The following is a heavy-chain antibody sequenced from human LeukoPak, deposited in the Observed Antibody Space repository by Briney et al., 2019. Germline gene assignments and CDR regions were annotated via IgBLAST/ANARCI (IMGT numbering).Heavy chain of an antibody. V-gene: IGHV3-9*01. Sequence: GGSLRFSCAASGFTFDDYAMHWVRQAPGKGLEWVPGISWNSGSIGYADSVKGRFTISRDNAKNSLHLQMNSLRAEDTALYYCAKSGYYFSYFDYWGQGTLVTVSS. CDR1: GFTFDDYA. CDR3: AKSGYYFSYFDY. J-gene: IGHJ4*02. D-gene: IGHD3-22*01. CDR2: ISWNSGSI.